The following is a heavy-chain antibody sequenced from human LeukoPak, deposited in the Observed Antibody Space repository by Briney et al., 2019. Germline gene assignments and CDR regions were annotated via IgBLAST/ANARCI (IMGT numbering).Heavy chain of an antibody. CDR2: IRSKTNGGTT. V-gene: IGHV3-15*01. D-gene: IGHD2-21*02. CDR1: GFTFSNAW. Sequence: PGGSLRLSCAASGFTFSNAWMSWVRQAPGKGLEWVGRIRSKTNGGTTDYAAPVKGSITISRDDSKNTLYLQMNSLKTDDTAVYYCTTEGILAYCGGDCYSMSAFDIWGQGTMVTVSS. CDR3: TTEGILAYCGGDCYSMSAFDI. J-gene: IGHJ3*02.